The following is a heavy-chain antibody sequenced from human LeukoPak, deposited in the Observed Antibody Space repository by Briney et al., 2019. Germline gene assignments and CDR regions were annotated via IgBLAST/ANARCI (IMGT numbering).Heavy chain of an antibody. CDR1: GFTFSKYR. D-gene: IGHD6-19*01. V-gene: IGHV3-74*01. Sequence: GGSLRLSCAASGFTFSKYRMLWVRQAPGKGLESVSRINTDGTVTSYADSVKGRFTVSRDNADNTMFLQMNSVRDEDTAVYYCATKQWLAPPPDSWGQGTPVTVSS. CDR2: INTDGTVT. CDR3: ATKQWLAPPPDS. J-gene: IGHJ4*02.